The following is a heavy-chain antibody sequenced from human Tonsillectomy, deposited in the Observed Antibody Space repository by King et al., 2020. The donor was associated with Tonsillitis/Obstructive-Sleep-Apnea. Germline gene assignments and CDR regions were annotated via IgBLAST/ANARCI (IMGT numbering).Heavy chain of an antibody. D-gene: IGHD1-26*01. CDR3: ARGAYSGGYSDAFDI. CDR2: ISAYTGNT. J-gene: IGHJ3*02. V-gene: IGHV1-18*01. Sequence: QLVQSGTEVKKPGASVKVSCKASGYTFTSYGISWVRQAPGQGLEWMGWISAYTGNTKYAQKLQGRVTMTTDTSTSTAYMELRSLKSDDTAVYFCARGAYSGGYSDAFDIWGQGTMVTVSS. CDR1: GYTFTSYG.